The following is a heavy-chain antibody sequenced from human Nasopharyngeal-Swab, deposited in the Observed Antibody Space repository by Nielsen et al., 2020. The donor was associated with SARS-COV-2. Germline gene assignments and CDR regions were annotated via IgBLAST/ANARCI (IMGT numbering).Heavy chain of an antibody. CDR1: GFTFSSYW. D-gene: IGHD2-2*01. CDR2: IKQSGSGQ. V-gene: IGHV3-7*01. Sequence: GGSLRLSCAASGFTFSSYWMSWVRQAPGKGLEWVAHIKQSGSGQYYVDSVKGRFTISRHNAKNSLSLQMNSLRAEDTAVSYCPNYCSTTSCPRGFDYWGQGTLVTVSS. J-gene: IGHJ4*02. CDR3: PNYCSTTSCPRGFDY.